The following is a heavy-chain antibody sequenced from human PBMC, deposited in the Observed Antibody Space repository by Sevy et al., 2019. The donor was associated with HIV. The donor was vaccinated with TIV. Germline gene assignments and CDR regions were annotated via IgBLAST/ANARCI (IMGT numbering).Heavy chain of an antibody. V-gene: IGHV3-7*03. Sequence: GGSLRLSCAASGFTFSSYWMSWVHQAPGKGLEWVANIKQDGSEKYYVDSVKGRFTISRDNAKNSLYLQMNSLRAEDTAVYYCARGVGRQQQPAGRLYFDYWGQGTLVTVSS. CDR1: GFTFSSYW. J-gene: IGHJ4*02. CDR2: IKQDGSEK. CDR3: ARGVGRQQQPAGRLYFDY. D-gene: IGHD6-13*01.